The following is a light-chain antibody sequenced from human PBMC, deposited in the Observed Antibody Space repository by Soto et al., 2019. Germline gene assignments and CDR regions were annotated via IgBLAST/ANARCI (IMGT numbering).Light chain of an antibody. V-gene: IGLV1-40*01. CDR1: SSNIGAGYD. CDR2: GNS. CDR3: QSHDSSLSGFAV. Sequence: QPVLTQPPSVSGAPGQRVTISCTGSSSNIGAGYDVHWYQQLPGTAPKLLIYGNSNRPSGVPDRFSGSKSGTSASLAITGLQAEDEANYYCQSHDSSLSGFAVFGGGTQLT. J-gene: IGLJ7*01.